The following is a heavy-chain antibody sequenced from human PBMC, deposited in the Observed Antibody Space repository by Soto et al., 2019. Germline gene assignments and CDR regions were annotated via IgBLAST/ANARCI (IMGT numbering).Heavy chain of an antibody. CDR2: ISAYNGNT. D-gene: IGHD5-18*01. Sequence: QVQLVQSGAEVKKPGASVKVSCKASGYTFTSYGISWVRQAPGQGLEWMGWISAYNGNTNYAQKLQGRVTMTTDTSTSTADMELRSLRSDDTAVYYCAREKAGVGLWLRWFDPWGQGTLVTVSS. V-gene: IGHV1-18*01. CDR3: AREKAGVGLWLRWFDP. CDR1: GYTFTSYG. J-gene: IGHJ5*02.